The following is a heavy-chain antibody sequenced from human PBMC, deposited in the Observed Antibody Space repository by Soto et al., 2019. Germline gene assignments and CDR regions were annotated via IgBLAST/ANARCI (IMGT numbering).Heavy chain of an antibody. CDR2: ISSSSSYI. CDR3: ARAIAARHDAFDI. V-gene: IGHV3-21*01. Sequence: GGSLRLSCAASGFTFSSYSMNWVRQAPGKGLEWVSSISSSSSYIYYADSVKGRFTISRDNAKNSLYLQMNSLRAEDTAVYYCARAIAARHDAFDIWGQGTMVTVSS. D-gene: IGHD6-6*01. CDR1: GFTFSSYS. J-gene: IGHJ3*02.